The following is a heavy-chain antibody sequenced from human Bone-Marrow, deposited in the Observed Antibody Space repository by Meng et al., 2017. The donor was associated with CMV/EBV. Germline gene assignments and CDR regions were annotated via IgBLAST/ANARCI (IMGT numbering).Heavy chain of an antibody. CDR1: AISSGGYY. CDR2: IYYSGST. D-gene: IGHD2-2*02. CDR3: ARGGRYCSSTSCYTFDY. V-gene: IGHV4-31*01. J-gene: IGHJ4*02. Sequence: AISSGGYYCDWIRQRPGKGLEWIGYIYYSGSTYCNPSLKRQVTISEDTSKNQFSLKLSSVTAADTAVYFCARGGRYCSSTSCYTFDYWGQGTLVTVSS.